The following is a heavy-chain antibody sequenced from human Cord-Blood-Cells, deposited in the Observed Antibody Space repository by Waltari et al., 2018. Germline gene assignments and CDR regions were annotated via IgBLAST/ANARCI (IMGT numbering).Heavy chain of an antibody. V-gene: IGHV3-48*03. J-gene: IGHJ4*02. CDR2: ISSSGSTI. Sequence: EVQLVESGGGLVTPGGSLRLSCAASGFPFSSCAINWVRQGTGKGMEGVSYISSSGSTIYYAVSVKGRCTISRDNAKNSLYLQMNSLRAEDTAVYYCATTLHFGVVRYYFDYWGQGTLVTVSS. D-gene: IGHD3-3*01. CDR1: GFPFSSCA. CDR3: ATTLHFGVVRYYFDY.